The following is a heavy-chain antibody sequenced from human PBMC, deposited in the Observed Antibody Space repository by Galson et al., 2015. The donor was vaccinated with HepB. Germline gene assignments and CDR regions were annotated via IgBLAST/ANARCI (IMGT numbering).Heavy chain of an antibody. Sequence: SVKVSCKASGYTFTSYGISWVRQAPGQGLEWMGWISAYNGNTNYAQKLQGRVTMTTDTSTSTAYMELRSLRSDDTAVYYCARDIGYSSSWADAFDIWGQGTMVTVSS. CDR3: ARDIGYSSSWADAFDI. J-gene: IGHJ3*02. D-gene: IGHD6-13*01. CDR2: ISAYNGNT. CDR1: GYTFTSYG. V-gene: IGHV1-18*01.